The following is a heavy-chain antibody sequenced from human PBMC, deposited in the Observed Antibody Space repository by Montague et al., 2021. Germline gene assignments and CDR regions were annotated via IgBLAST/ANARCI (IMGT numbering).Heavy chain of an antibody. Sequence: SETLSLTCAVSGGSISSNNWWTWVRQPPGKGLEWIGEIFHNGGTTYSPSLKSRVTISMDKSKNQFSLKLTSVTAADTAVYYCARVAAWGYYDTSGPNWFDPWGQGTLVTVSS. J-gene: IGHJ5*02. CDR1: GGSISSNNW. D-gene: IGHD3-22*01. CDR3: ARVAAWGYYDTSGPNWFDP. CDR2: IFHNGGT. V-gene: IGHV4-4*02.